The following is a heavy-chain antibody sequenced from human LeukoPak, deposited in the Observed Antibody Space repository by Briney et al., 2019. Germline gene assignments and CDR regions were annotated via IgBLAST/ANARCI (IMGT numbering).Heavy chain of an antibody. J-gene: IGHJ4*02. CDR1: GFTLSKHW. Sequence: GGSLRLSCAASGFTLSKHWMTWVRQAPGKGLECVAIIKQDGSEKYYVNSVKGRFTISRDNSKNTLYLQMNSLRAEDTAVYYCARDDRIAAADALDYWGQGTLVTVSS. V-gene: IGHV3-7*01. CDR3: ARDDRIAAADALDY. CDR2: IKQDGSEK. D-gene: IGHD6-13*01.